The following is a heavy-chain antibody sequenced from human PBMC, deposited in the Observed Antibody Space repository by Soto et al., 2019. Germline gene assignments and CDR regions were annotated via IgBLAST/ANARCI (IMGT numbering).Heavy chain of an antibody. V-gene: IGHV1-18*01. CDR1: GYTFTNSG. Sequence: QVQLVQSGAEVKKPGASVKVSCKASGYTFTNSGISLVRQAPGQGLEWMGWISAYNDNTNYAQNFQGRVTMSTDTSTSTANMELRSLRSDDTAVYYSARGGTPIDYWGQGTLVTVSS. J-gene: IGHJ4*02. CDR2: ISAYNDNT. CDR3: ARGGTPIDY. D-gene: IGHD3-16*01.